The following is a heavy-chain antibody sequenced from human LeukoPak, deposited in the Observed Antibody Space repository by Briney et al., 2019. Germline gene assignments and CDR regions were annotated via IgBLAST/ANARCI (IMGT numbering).Heavy chain of an antibody. V-gene: IGHV4-31*03. CDR3: TVGPQHYFVS. Sequence: PSQTLSLTCTVSGGSMHMGGYYWSWIRQHPGKGLEWTGYISYSGSTYYNPSLKSRVTISLDTSKNQFSLRLSSVSAADTAVYFCTVGPQHYFVSWGQGTLVTVSS. CDR1: GGSMHMGGYY. D-gene: IGHD4-11*01. CDR2: ISYSGST. J-gene: IGHJ4*02.